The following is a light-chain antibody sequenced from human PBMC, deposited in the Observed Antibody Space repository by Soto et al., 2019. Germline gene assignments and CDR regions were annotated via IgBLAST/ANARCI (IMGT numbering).Light chain of an antibody. CDR3: QQYGSSPLT. CDR2: GAS. CDR1: QIFSSSY. V-gene: IGKV3-20*01. J-gene: IGKJ4*01. Sequence: EIVLTQSPGTLSLSPGERATLSCSASQIFSSSYLAWYQQKPGQAPRLLIYGASSRATGIPDRFSGSGSGTDVTLTISRLEPEDFAVYYCQQYGSSPLTFGGGTKVDIK.